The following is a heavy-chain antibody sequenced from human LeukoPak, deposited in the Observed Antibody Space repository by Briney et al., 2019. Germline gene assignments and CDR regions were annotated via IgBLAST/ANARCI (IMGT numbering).Heavy chain of an antibody. D-gene: IGHD4-17*01. CDR3: AREGHDYGDYAYYFDY. CDR1: GFTLSSYW. V-gene: IGHV3-66*01. CDR2: IYSGGST. J-gene: IGHJ4*02. Sequence: GGSLRLSCAASGFTLSSYWMNWVRQAPGKGLEWVSVIYSGGSTYYADSVKGRFTISRDNSKNTLYLQMNSLRAEDTAVYYCAREGHDYGDYAYYFDYWGQGTLVTVSS.